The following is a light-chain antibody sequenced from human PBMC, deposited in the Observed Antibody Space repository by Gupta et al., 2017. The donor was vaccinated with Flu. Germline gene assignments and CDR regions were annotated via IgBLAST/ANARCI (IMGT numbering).Light chain of an antibody. CDR1: QSVSSTY. CDR3: QQYGSSPWT. Sequence: PGEGATLSCRASQSVSSTYLAWYQQKPGQAPRLLIYGSSSRATGIPDRFSGSGSGTDFTLTISRLEPEDFAVYYCQQYGSSPWTFGQGTNMEI. V-gene: IGKV3-20*01. J-gene: IGKJ2*02. CDR2: GSS.